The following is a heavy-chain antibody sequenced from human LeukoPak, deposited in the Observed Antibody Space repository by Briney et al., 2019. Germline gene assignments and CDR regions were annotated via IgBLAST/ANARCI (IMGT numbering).Heavy chain of an antibody. CDR2: ISSSSSYI. V-gene: IGHV3-21*01. CDR1: GFTFSTYW. CDR3: IRGSGYDHTFDY. Sequence: PGGSLRLSCAASGFTFSTYWMSWVRQAPGKGLEWVSSISSSSSYIYYADSVKGRFTISRDNAKNSLYLQMNSLRAEDTAVYYCIRGSGYDHTFDYWGQGTLVTVSS. J-gene: IGHJ4*02. D-gene: IGHD5-12*01.